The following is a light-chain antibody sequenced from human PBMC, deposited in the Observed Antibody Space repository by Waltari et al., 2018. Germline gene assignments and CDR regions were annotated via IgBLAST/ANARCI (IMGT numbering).Light chain of an antibody. CDR3: QQYNSYPYT. CDR1: QSISSW. Sequence: DIQMTQSPSTLSASVGDRVTITCRASQSISSWLAWYQQKPVKAPKLLIYKASSLESGVPSRFSGSGSGTEFTLTISSLQPDDFATYYCQQYNSYPYTFGQGTNLEIK. J-gene: IGKJ2*01. V-gene: IGKV1-5*03. CDR2: KAS.